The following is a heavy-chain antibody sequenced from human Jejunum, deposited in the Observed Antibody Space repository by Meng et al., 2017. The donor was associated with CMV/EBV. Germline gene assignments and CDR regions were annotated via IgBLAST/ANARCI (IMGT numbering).Heavy chain of an antibody. J-gene: IGHJ5*02. CDR2: IKQDGSAT. CDR3: VREDIVVFDN. V-gene: IGHV3-7*01. Sequence: CAVSGFTYSHFWMSWVRQSPGMGLEWVANIKQDGSATYYADSVKGRFTISRDNAKNSLYLQMDNLRADDTAVYYCVREDIVVFDNWGQGTLVTVSS. D-gene: IGHD2-15*01. CDR1: GFTYSHFW.